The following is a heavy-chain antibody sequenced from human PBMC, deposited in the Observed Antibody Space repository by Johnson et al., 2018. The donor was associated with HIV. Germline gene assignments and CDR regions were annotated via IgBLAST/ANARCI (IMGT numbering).Heavy chain of an antibody. Sequence: QLVESGGGVVQPGRSLRLSCAASGFTFSSNAMHWVRQAPGKGLEWVSVIYSGGSTYYADSVKGRFTISRDNSKNTLYLQMNSLRAEDTAVYYCARASSGYYSDAFDIWGQGTMVTVSS. J-gene: IGHJ3*02. CDR2: IYSGGST. V-gene: IGHV3-66*02. CDR1: GFTFSSNA. D-gene: IGHD3-22*01. CDR3: ARASSGYYSDAFDI.